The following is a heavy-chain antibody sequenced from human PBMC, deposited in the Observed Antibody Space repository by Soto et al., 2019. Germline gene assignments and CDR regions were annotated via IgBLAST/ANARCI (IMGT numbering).Heavy chain of an antibody. D-gene: IGHD4-17*01. CDR3: ARRYGPGFDY. J-gene: IGHJ4*02. CDR1: GGSISSYY. CDR2: IYYSGST. Sequence: QVQLQESGPGLVKPSETLSLTCTVSGGSISSYYWSWIRQPPGKGLEWIGYIYYSGSTNYNPSLNSRVTLSVDTSKNQFSLKLSSVTAADTAVYYCARRYGPGFDYWGQGTLVTVSS. V-gene: IGHV4-59*08.